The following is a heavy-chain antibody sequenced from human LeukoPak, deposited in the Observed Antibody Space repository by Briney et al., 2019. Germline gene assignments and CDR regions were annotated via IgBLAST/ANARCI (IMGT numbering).Heavy chain of an antibody. Sequence: ASVKVSCKASGYTFTSYGISWVRQAPGQGLEWMGWISAYSGNTNYAQKLQGRVTTTTDTSTSTAYMELRSLRSNDTAVYYCARASCSSTSCYFDYWGQGTLVTVSS. J-gene: IGHJ4*02. CDR1: GYTFTSYG. D-gene: IGHD2-2*01. CDR3: ARASCSSTSCYFDY. CDR2: ISAYSGNT. V-gene: IGHV1-18*01.